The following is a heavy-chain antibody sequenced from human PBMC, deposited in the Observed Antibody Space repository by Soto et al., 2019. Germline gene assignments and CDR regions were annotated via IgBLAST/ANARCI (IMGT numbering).Heavy chain of an antibody. J-gene: IGHJ4*02. CDR1: GGSLSSYY. Sequence: QVQLQESGPGLVKPSETLSLTCSVSGGSLSSYYWSWIRQPPGKGLEWIGHIYYNGSTNYSPSLKSRVTISMDTSKNQFSLKLSSVTAADTAVYYCARALGSATGTLLGYWGQGTLVTVSS. V-gene: IGHV4-59*01. D-gene: IGHD4-17*01. CDR2: IYYNGST. CDR3: ARALGSATGTLLGY.